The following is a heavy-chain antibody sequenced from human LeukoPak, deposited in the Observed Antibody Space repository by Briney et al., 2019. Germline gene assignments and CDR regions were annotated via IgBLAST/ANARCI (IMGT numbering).Heavy chain of an antibody. V-gene: IGHV3-48*03. CDR2: ISSSGSTI. Sequence: GGSLRLSCAASGFTFSSYEMNWVRQAPGKGLEWVSYISSSGSTIYYADSVKGRFTISRDNAKNSLYLQMNSLRAEDTAVYYCAREGGVGADIAVASYYYYYMDVWGKGTTVTVSS. CDR3: AREGGVGADIAVASYYYYYMDV. D-gene: IGHD6-19*01. CDR1: GFTFSSYE. J-gene: IGHJ6*03.